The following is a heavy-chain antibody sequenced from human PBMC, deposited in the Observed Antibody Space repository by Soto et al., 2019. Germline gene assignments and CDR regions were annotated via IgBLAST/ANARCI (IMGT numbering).Heavy chain of an antibody. D-gene: IGHD5-18*01. J-gene: IGHJ4*02. V-gene: IGHV1-18*04. Sequence: ASVKVSCKVSGSTFTSNGIGWVRQAPGQGLEWMGWISTYNENMDSAPQLQGRLTMTTDTSTTTAYMELTNLKSDDTALYYCASVAGHSNGDYSLDVWGPGTPLTVSS. CDR3: ASVAGHSNGDYSLDV. CDR2: ISTYNENM. CDR1: GSTFTSNG.